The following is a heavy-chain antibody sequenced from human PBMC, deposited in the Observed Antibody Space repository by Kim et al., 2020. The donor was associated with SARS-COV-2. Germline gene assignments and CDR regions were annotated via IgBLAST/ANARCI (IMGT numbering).Heavy chain of an antibody. J-gene: IGHJ5*02. CDR3: ARGTSQAPQNWFDP. Sequence: ADSVKGRFTISRDNAKNSLYLQMNSLRDEDTAVYYCARGTSQAPQNWFDPWGQGTLVTVSS. V-gene: IGHV3-48*02.